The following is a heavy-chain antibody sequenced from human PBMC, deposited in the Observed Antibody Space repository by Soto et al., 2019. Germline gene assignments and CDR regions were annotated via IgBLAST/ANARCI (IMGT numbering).Heavy chain of an antibody. J-gene: IGHJ6*03. Sequence: SCAASGFTFTKTWMSWVRQAPGKGLEWVGRIRSKPNNYATAYGASVKGRFTISRDDSKNTAYLQMNSLNTEDTAVYYCSRQASDFWSGKPQYYMDVWGKGTTVTVSS. D-gene: IGHD3-3*01. V-gene: IGHV3-73*01. CDR3: SRQASDFWSGKPQYYMDV. CDR1: GFTFTKTW. CDR2: IRSKPNNYAT.